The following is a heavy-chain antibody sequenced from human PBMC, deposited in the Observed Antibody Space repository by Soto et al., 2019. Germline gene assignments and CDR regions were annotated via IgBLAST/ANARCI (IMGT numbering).Heavy chain of an antibody. CDR2: IDSSTKYT. V-gene: IGHV3-11*05. CDR1: GFTFRDYY. Sequence: QVQLVESGGGLVRPGGSLRLSCEASGFTFRDYYMTWFRQAPGKGLEWLSYIDSSTKYTNYADSVKGRFTISRDNAKNSLYLQMNTLRADDTAVYYCARAHYYAMDVWGQGTMVTVSS. J-gene: IGHJ6*02. CDR3: ARAHYYAMDV.